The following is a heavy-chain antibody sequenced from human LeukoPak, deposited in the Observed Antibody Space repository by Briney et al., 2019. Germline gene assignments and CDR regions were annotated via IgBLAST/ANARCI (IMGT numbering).Heavy chain of an antibody. Sequence: PSETLFLTCTVSGGSTSSYSWSWIRQPPGKGLEWIGYISYSGSTSYNPSLKSRVTISVDTSENQFSLKLNSVTAADTAVYYCASDYGGTYNWYFDLWGRGTLVTVSS. D-gene: IGHD4-23*01. CDR1: GGSTSSYS. J-gene: IGHJ2*01. V-gene: IGHV4-59*01. CDR2: ISYSGST. CDR3: ASDYGGTYNWYFDL.